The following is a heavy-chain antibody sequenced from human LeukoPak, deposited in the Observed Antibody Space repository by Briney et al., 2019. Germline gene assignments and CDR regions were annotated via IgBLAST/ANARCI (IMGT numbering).Heavy chain of an antibody. J-gene: IGHJ1*01. D-gene: IGHD3-16*01. CDR1: GFTFGDYT. Sequence: GGSLRLSCTASGFTFGDYTVNWVRQAPGKGPEWVSFMRSKAYGGTTQYATSVKGRFTISRDDSKNIAYLQMNSLNTEDTAVYYCTAVGWQSASGEFSYWGQGTLVTLSS. CDR3: TAVGWQSASGEFSY. V-gene: IGHV3-49*04. CDR2: MRSKAYGGTT.